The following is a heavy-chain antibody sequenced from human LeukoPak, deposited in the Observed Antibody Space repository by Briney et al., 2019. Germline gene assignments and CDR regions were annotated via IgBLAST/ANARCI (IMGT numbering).Heavy chain of an antibody. CDR1: GGTFSSYA. CDR2: IIPIFGTA. J-gene: IGHJ4*02. D-gene: IGHD3-22*01. V-gene: IGHV1-69*06. Sequence: SVKVSCKASGGTFSSYAISWVRQAPGQGLEWMGRIIPIFGTANYAQKFQGRVTITADKSTSTAYMELSSLRSEDTAVYYCAREVDSSGYYYDYWGQGTLVTVSS. CDR3: AREVDSSGYYYDY.